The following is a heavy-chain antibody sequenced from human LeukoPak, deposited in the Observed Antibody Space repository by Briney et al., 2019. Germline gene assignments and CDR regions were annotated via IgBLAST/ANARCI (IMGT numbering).Heavy chain of an antibody. V-gene: IGHV3-9*01. CDR2: ISWNSGSI. Sequence: PGGSLRLSCAASGFTFDDSAMPWVRQAPGKGLEWVSGISWNSGSIGYADSVKGRFTISRDNAKNSLYLQMNSLRAEDTALYYCAKDSDYYYGMDVWGQGTTVTVSS. CDR3: AKDSDYYYGMDV. J-gene: IGHJ6*02. CDR1: GFTFDDSA.